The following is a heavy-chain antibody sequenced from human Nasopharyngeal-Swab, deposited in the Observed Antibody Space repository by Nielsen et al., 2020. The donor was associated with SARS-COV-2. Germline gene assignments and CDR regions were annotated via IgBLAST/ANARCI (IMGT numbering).Heavy chain of an antibody. Sequence: GESLKISCAASGFTFRSYWMSWVRPAPGKGPEWVANIKQDGSEKYYVDPVKGRFTISRDNAKNSLYLQMNSLRAEDTAVYYCARDQYYDSSGYYYYGMDVWGQGTTVTVSS. CDR1: GFTFRSYW. V-gene: IGHV3-7*01. CDR3: ARDQYYDSSGYYYYGMDV. CDR2: IKQDGSEK. D-gene: IGHD3-22*01. J-gene: IGHJ6*02.